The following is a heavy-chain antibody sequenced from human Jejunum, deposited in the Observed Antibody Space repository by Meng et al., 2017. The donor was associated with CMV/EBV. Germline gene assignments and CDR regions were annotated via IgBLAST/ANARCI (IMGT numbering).Heavy chain of an antibody. CDR2: IYYTGSS. CDR3: ARSTTGPGDY. D-gene: IGHD1-1*01. Sequence: TVSGGSGTSGNNYWKWIRQPTGEGMEWIGWIYYTGSSSYNPSLKSRATITLDTSKNQFSLKMTSVIAADTAVYYCARSTTGPGDYWGQGTLVTVSS. V-gene: IGHV4-61*01. J-gene: IGHJ4*02. CDR1: GGSGTSGNNY.